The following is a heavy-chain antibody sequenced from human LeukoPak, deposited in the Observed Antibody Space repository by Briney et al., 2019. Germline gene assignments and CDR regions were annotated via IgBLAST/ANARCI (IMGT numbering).Heavy chain of an antibody. J-gene: IGHJ4*02. CDR3: ARGSVPLAYGDYGLFDY. CDR1: GGSFSGYY. V-gene: IGHV4-34*01. CDR2: INHSGST. D-gene: IGHD4-17*01. Sequence: ETLSLTCAAYGGSFSGYYWSWIRQPPGKGLEWIGEINHSGSTNYNPSLKSRVTISVDTSKNKFSLKLSSVTAADTAVYYCARGSVPLAYGDYGLFDYWGQGTLVTVSS.